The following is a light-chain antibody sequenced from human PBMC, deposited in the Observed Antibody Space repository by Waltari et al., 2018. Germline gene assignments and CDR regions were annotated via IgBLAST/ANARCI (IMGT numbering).Light chain of an antibody. CDR1: DSDVGAYDF. J-gene: IGLJ1*01. CDR2: EVS. V-gene: IGLV2-14*01. CDR3: SSYTTSSAPGV. Sequence: QSALTQPASVSGSPGQSITISCSGTDSDVGAYDFVSWYQQHPGQAPHLIIYEVSNRPSGISNRFSASKSGNTASLTISGLQAEDEADYYCSSYTTSSAPGVFGTGTRVTVL.